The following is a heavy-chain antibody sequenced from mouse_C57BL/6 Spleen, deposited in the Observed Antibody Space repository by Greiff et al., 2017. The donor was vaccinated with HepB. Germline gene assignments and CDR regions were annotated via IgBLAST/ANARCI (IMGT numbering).Heavy chain of an antibody. Sequence: EVQLQQSGPELVKPGASVKISCKASGYTFTDYYMNWVKQSHGKSLEWIGDINPNNGGTSYNQKFKGKATLTVDKSSSTAYMELRSLTSEDSAVYYCASTYYGSSYGYFDVWGTGTTVTVSS. CDR1: GYTFTDYY. D-gene: IGHD1-1*01. J-gene: IGHJ1*03. V-gene: IGHV1-26*01. CDR2: INPNNGGT. CDR3: ASTYYGSSYGYFDV.